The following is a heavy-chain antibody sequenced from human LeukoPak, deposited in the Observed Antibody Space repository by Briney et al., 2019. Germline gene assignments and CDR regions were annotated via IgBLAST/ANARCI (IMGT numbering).Heavy chain of an antibody. V-gene: IGHV4-59*01. J-gene: IGHJ4*02. CDR3: ARLRGGSEFDY. CDR1: GGSISRYY. Sequence: PSETLSLTCTVSGGSISRYYWSWIRQPPGKGLEWIGYIYYSGSTIYNPSLKSRVTISVDTSKNQFSLKLSSVTAADTAVYYCARLRGGSEFDYWGQGTLVTVSS. D-gene: IGHD3-16*01. CDR2: IYYSGST.